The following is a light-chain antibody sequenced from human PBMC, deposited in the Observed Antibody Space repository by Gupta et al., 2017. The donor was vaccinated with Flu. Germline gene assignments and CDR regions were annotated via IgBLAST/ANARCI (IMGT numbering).Light chain of an antibody. Sequence: SLGERPAINSKTIKHVLYDTNEKDYLSWYQQKPGQPPQLLISWATTRESGVPDRFSGSGSGTDFTLTIASLQAEDVAVYYCQQDFDVPFTFGRGTKVEIK. CDR1: KHVLYDTNEKDY. CDR2: WAT. CDR3: QQDFDVPFT. J-gene: IGKJ4*01. V-gene: IGKV4-1*01.